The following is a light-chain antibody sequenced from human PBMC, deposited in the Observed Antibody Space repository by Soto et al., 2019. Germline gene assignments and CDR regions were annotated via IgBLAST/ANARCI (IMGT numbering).Light chain of an antibody. J-gene: IGLJ1*01. CDR1: SSDVGSYYP. CDR2: EVN. CDR3: CSYAGDTTFFV. V-gene: IGLV2-23*02. Sequence: QSALTQPASMSGSPGQSITISCTGTSSDVGSYYPVSWFQQHPGKAPKLIIYEVNKRPSGVSDRFSGSKSGNTASLTISGLQAADEAEYCCCSYAGDTTFFVFGTGTKVTVL.